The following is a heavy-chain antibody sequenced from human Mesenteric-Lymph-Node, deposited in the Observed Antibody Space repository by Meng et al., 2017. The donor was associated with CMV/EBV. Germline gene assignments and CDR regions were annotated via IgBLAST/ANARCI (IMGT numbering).Heavy chain of an antibody. Sequence: GESLKISCAASEFTFSNYWMSWVRQAPGKGLESVANINQDGSEKYYVDSVKGRFTISKDNAENSLYLQMNSLRAEDTAVYYCARLGARTADYWGQGSLVTVSS. V-gene: IGHV3-7*01. J-gene: IGHJ4*02. D-gene: IGHD3-16*01. CDR3: ARLGARTADY. CDR2: INQDGSEK. CDR1: EFTFSNYW.